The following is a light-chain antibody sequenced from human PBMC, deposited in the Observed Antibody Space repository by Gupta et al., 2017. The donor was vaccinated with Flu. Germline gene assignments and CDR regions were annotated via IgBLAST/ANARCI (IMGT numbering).Light chain of an antibody. CDR3: QQYYSYPFT. CDR2: AAS. J-gene: IGKJ4*01. CDR1: QNVRSY. Sequence: AIRITQSPSSISASTGDRVTITCRASQNVRSYLAWYQQKPGKAPKLLIYAASTLQSGVPSTFTDSGSGTDFTLTVSLLQSEDFAIYYCQQYYSYPFTFGGGTEVDIK. V-gene: IGKV1-8*01.